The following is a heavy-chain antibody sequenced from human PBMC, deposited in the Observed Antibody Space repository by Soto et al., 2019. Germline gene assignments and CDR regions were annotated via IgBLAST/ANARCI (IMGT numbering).Heavy chain of an antibody. Sequence: QVQLVESGGGVVQPGRSLRLSCAASGFTFSSYGMHWVRQAPGKGLEWVAVIWEDGSNKYYADSVKGRFTISRDNSKNKLYLRMNSLGAEDAAVYYCAREWHCSSTICPDAFDIWGQGTMVTVSS. J-gene: IGHJ3*02. CDR2: IWEDGSNK. D-gene: IGHD2-2*01. CDR1: GFTFSSYG. V-gene: IGHV3-33*01. CDR3: AREWHCSSTICPDAFDI.